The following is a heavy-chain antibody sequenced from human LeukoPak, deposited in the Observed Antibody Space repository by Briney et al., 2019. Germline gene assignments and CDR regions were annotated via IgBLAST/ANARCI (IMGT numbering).Heavy chain of an antibody. D-gene: IGHD6-25*01. J-gene: IGHJ3*01. V-gene: IGHV3-23*01. Sequence: GGSLRLSCVASGFTFSNYVMNWVRQAPGKGLECVSSISGSGTSTYYADSVKGRFTSSRDNSKNTLYLQMDSLGADDTALYYCAKPGGPGIAARGAFDLWGQGTMVTVSS. CDR2: ISGSGTST. CDR3: AKPGGPGIAARGAFDL. CDR1: GFTFSNYV.